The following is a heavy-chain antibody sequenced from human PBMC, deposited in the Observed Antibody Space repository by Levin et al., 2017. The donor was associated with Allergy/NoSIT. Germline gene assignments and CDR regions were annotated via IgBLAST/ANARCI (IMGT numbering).Heavy chain of an antibody. J-gene: IGHJ5*02. V-gene: IGHV4-34*01. D-gene: IGHD3-9*01. CDR3: ARAHYDILTGSSRGYWFDP. Sequence: KSSETLSLTCAVYGGSFSGYYWSWIRQPPGKGLEWIGEINHSGSTNYNPSLKSRVTISVDTSKNQFSLKLSSVTAADTAVYYCARAHYDILTGSSRGYWFDPWGQGTLVTVSS. CDR2: INHSGST. CDR1: GGSFSGYY.